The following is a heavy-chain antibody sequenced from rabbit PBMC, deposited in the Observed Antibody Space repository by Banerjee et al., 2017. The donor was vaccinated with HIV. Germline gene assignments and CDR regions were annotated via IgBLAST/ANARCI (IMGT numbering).Heavy chain of an antibody. CDR1: GFSFSNKAV. J-gene: IGHJ4*01. CDR2: IYAGYIGST. Sequence: QEQLVESGGGLVKPEGSLKLSCTASGFSFSNKAVMCWVRQAPGKGLDLIACIYAGYIGSTWYANWAKGRFTISKTSSTTVTLQMTSLTAADTATYFCARDHVSSGGYILNLWGPGTLVTVS. CDR3: ARDHVSSGGYILNL. D-gene: IGHD1-1*01. V-gene: IGHV1S45*01.